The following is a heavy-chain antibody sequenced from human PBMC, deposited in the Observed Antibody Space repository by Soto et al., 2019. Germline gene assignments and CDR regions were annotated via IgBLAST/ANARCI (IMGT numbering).Heavy chain of an antibody. Sequence: EVQLVESGGALVNPGGSLRLSCAASGFNFNVAWMNWVRRAPGKGLEWVALIGSKHQVEPKEYAAPVKGRFTISRADSEDTLYLQMNSLKVEDTAEYYCTAGLHQSGGVDLWGQGTMVTVSS. V-gene: IGHV3-15*07. CDR2: IGSKHQVEPK. J-gene: IGHJ3*01. CDR3: TAGLHQSGGVDL. CDR1: GFNFNVAW. D-gene: IGHD2-15*01.